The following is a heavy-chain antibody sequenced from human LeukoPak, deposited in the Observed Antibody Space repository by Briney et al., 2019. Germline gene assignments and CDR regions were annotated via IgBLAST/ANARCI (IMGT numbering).Heavy chain of an antibody. CDR2: IYYSGST. V-gene: IGHV4-59*01. CDR3: ARVGGYYDSSGPFDY. CDR1: GGSISSYY. J-gene: IGHJ4*02. D-gene: IGHD3-22*01. Sequence: SETLSLTCTVSGGSISSYYWSWIRQPPGKGLEWSGYIYYSGSTNYNPSLKSRVTISVDTSKNQFSLKLSSVTAADTAVYYCARVGGYYDSSGPFDYWGQGTLVTVSS.